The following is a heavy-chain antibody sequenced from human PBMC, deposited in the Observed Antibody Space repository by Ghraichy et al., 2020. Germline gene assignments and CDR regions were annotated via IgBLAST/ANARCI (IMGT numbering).Heavy chain of an antibody. CDR2: ISGSGGST. CDR1: GFTFSSYA. V-gene: IGHV3-23*01. Sequence: LSLTCAASGFTFSSYAMSWVRQAPGKGLEWVSAISGSGGSTYYADSVKGRFTISRDNSKNTLYLQMNSLRAEDTAVYYCAKDVYYYDSSGYYAHWYFDLWGRGTLVTVSS. J-gene: IGHJ2*01. D-gene: IGHD3-22*01. CDR3: AKDVYYYDSSGYYAHWYFDL.